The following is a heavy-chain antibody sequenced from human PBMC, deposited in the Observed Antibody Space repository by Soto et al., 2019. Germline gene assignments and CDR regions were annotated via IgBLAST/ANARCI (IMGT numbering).Heavy chain of an antibody. CDR3: ARGYYDSSGSQRLYYFDY. CDR1: GGSISSYY. Sequence: PSETLSLTCTVSGGSISSYYWSWIRQPPGKGLEWIGYIYYSGSTNYNPSLKSRVTISVDTSKNQFSLKLSSVTAADTAVYYCARGYYDSSGSQRLYYFDYRGQGTLVTVSS. J-gene: IGHJ4*02. V-gene: IGHV4-59*01. D-gene: IGHD3-22*01. CDR2: IYYSGST.